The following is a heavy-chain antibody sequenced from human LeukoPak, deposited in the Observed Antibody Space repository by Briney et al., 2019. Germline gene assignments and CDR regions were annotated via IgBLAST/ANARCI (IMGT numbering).Heavy chain of an antibody. Sequence: ASVKVSCKASGGTFSSYAISWVRQAPGQGLEWMGGIIPIFGTANYAQKFQGRVTITTDESTSTAYMELSSLRSEDTAMYYCARDSGYYYPSFDYWGQGTLVTVSS. D-gene: IGHD3-22*01. CDR3: ARDSGYYYPSFDY. CDR1: GGTFSSYA. CDR2: IIPIFGTA. J-gene: IGHJ4*02. V-gene: IGHV1-69*05.